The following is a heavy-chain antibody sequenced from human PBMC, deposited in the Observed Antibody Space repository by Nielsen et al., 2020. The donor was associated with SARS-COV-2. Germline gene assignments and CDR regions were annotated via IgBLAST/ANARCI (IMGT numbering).Heavy chain of an antibody. CDR1: GFTFSSYW. Sequence: GESLKISCAASGFTFSSYWMSWVRQAPGKGLEWVANIKQDGSEKYYVDSVKGRFTISRDNAKNSLYLQMNSLRAEDTALYYCAKLAASGWNPNDYWGQGTLVTVSS. D-gene: IGHD6-19*01. J-gene: IGHJ4*02. CDR3: AKLAASGWNPNDY. V-gene: IGHV3-7*03. CDR2: IKQDGSEK.